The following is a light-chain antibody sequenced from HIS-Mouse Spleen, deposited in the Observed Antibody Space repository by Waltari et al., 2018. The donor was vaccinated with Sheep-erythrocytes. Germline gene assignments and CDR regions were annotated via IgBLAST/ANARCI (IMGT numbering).Light chain of an antibody. J-gene: IGLJ2*01. CDR1: ALPKHY. CDR3: QSADSSGTYRV. Sequence: SYELTQPPSVSVSPGQTARITCSGDALPKHYAYWYQQKPGQAPVLVIYKDNERPSGIPERFSGSSSGTTVTLTISGVQAEDEADYYCQSADSSGTYRVFGGGTKLTVL. V-gene: IGLV3-25*03. CDR2: KDN.